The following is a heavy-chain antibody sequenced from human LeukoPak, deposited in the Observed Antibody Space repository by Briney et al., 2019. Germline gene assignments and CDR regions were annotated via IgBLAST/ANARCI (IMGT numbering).Heavy chain of an antibody. D-gene: IGHD4-17*01. CDR2: INHSGST. J-gene: IGHJ4*02. Sequence: SETLSLTCAVYGGSFGGYYWSWIRQPPGKGLEWIGEINHSGSTNYNPSLKSRVTISVDTSENQFSLKLSSVTAADTAVYYCARTPYGDPYYFDYWGQGTLVTVSS. V-gene: IGHV4-34*01. CDR1: GGSFGGYY. CDR3: ARTPYGDPYYFDY.